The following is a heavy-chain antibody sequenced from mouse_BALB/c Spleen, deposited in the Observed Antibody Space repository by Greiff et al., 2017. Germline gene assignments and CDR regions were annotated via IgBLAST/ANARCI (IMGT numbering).Heavy chain of an antibody. V-gene: IGHV5-6-2*01. D-gene: IGHD1-1*01. CDR1: GFTFSSYY. CDR3: ARHENYGTSRYYFDY. CDR2: INSNGGST. Sequence: EVMLVESGGGLVKLGGSLKLSCAASGFTFSSYYMSWVRQTPEKRLELVAAINSNGGSTYYPDTVKGRFTISRDNAKNTLYLQMSSLKSEDTALYYCARHENYGTSRYYFDYWGQGTTLTVSS. J-gene: IGHJ2*01.